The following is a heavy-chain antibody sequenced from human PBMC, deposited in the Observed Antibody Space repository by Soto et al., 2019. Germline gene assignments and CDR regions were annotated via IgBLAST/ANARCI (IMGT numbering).Heavy chain of an antibody. D-gene: IGHD1-26*01. CDR3: ATVVGYPGSNFYGAY. CDR2: IKGSHAGGTT. CDR1: GFTFTKAY. Sequence: EVQLVESGGGLVEPGGSIRLSCVASGFTFTKAYMTWVRQAPGKGLEWVGRIKGSHAGGTTDYATSVKGRFTISRDDSKTPLYLQMNSRKTGDTSVYYCATVVGYPGSNFYGAYWGQGTLVTVSS. J-gene: IGHJ4*02. V-gene: IGHV3-15*01.